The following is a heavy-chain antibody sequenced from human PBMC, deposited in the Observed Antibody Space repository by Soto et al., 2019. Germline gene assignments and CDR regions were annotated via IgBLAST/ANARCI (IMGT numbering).Heavy chain of an antibody. CDR2: IDPSDSYT. J-gene: IGHJ6*02. D-gene: IGHD6-19*01. CDR3: ARHGGGWYGYYYYGMDV. V-gene: IGHV5-10-1*01. Sequence: GESLKISCKGSGYSFTSYWISWVRQMPGKGLEWMGRIDPSDSYTNYSPSFQGHVTISADKSISTAYLQWSSLKASDTAMYYCARHGGGWYGYYYYGMDVWGQGTTVTVS. CDR1: GYSFTSYW.